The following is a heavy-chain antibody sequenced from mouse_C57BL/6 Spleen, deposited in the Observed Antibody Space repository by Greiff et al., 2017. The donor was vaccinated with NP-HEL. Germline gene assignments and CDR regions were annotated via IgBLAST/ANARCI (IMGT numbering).Heavy chain of an antibody. V-gene: IGHV1-80*01. Sequence: VKVVESGAELVKPGASVKISCKASGYAFSSYWMNWVKQRPGKGLEWIGQIYPGDGDTNYNGKFKGKATLTADKSSSTAYMQLSSLTSEDSAVYFCARSGYGSTFAYWGQGTLVTVSA. CDR3: ARSGYGSTFAY. CDR1: GYAFSSYW. CDR2: IYPGDGDT. J-gene: IGHJ3*01. D-gene: IGHD1-1*01.